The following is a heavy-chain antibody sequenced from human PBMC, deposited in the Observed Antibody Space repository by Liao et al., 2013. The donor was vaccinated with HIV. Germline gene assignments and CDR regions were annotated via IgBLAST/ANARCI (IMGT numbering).Heavy chain of an antibody. J-gene: IGHJ1*01. Sequence: QVQLQESGPGLVKPSETLSLTCTVSGGSISSYYWSWIRQPAGKGLEWIGRMYTSGSTNYNPSLKSRVTMSVDTSKNQFSLKLNSVTAADTAVFYCAGRESLDYDSSGSPRGYFQRWGQGTLVTVSS. CDR1: GGSISSYY. V-gene: IGHV4-4*07. CDR2: MYTSGST. CDR3: AGRESLDYDSSGSPRGYFQR. D-gene: IGHD3-22*01.